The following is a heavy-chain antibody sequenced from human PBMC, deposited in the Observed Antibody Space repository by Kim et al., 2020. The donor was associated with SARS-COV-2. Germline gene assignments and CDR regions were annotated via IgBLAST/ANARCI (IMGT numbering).Heavy chain of an antibody. CDR1: GFTFSSYS. D-gene: IGHD1-26*01. V-gene: IGHV3-21*01. Sequence: GGSLRLSCAASGFTFSSYSMNWVRQAPGKGLEWVSSISSSSSYIYYADSVKGRFTISRDNAKNSLYLQMNSLRAEDTAVYYCARGVWYSGSYGDYWGQGTLVTVSS. CDR2: ISSSSSYI. CDR3: ARGVWYSGSYGDY. J-gene: IGHJ4*02.